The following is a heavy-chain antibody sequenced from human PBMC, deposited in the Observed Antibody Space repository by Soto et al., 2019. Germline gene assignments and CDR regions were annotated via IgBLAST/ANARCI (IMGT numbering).Heavy chain of an antibody. V-gene: IGHV1-18*01. CDR2: ISPYTGNT. CDR1: GYIFVNYG. J-gene: IGHJ6*02. D-gene: IGHD3-16*01. Sequence: QVQLVQSGDEVKKPGASVKVSCKASGYIFVNYGIAWVHQAPGQGLEWMGWISPYTGNTHSATKVQGRLTMTTDTTTSTAYMDLGSMTSDDTAVYYSVTVDHYVTPTPQDVWGQGPTVTVSS. CDR3: VTVDHYVTPTPQDV.